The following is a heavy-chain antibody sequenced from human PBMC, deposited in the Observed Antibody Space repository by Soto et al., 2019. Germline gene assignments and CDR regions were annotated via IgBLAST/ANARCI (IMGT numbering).Heavy chain of an antibody. J-gene: IGHJ5*02. CDR3: ARGLKEYYDDSSGINWFDP. CDR1: GDSISSYY. CDR2: IYNSGST. V-gene: IGHV4-59*01. Sequence: PSETLSLTCTVSGDSISSYYWTWIRQPPGKGLEWIGYIYNSGSTNYNPSLKSRVTISVDTSKNQFSLKLSSVTAADTAVYYCARGLKEYYDDSSGINWFDPWGQGTLVTVSS. D-gene: IGHD3-22*01.